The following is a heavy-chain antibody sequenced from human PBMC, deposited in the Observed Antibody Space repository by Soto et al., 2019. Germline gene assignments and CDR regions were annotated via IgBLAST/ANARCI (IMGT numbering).Heavy chain of an antibody. D-gene: IGHD5-12*01. CDR2: IIPLLDIT. CDR1: GGAFTNDI. J-gene: IGHJ4*02. Sequence: QVQLVQSGAEVKKPGSSVKVSCKASGGAFTNDIITWVRQAPGQGLEWMGRIIPLLDITNYAQKFQGRVTITADKAXSTADMELNSLISEDTAVYYCARDSPIGGTFSGYDAIDYWGQGTLVTVSS. CDR3: ARDSPIGGTFSGYDAIDY. V-gene: IGHV1-69*08.